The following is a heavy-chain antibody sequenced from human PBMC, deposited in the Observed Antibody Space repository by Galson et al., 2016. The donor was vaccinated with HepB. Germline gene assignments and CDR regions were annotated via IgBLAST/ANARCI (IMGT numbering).Heavy chain of an antibody. CDR3: VGDYSSFDAFDI. D-gene: IGHD4-17*01. CDR1: RFTFNTYW. J-gene: IGHJ3*02. Sequence: SLRLSCAASRFTFNTYWMNWVRQAPGKGLEWVSFISVTGEVIHYADSIQGRFTISRDNAKSSVCLEMNNLRVEDTAVYYCVGDYSSFDAFDIWGQGTMVTVSS. V-gene: IGHV3-21*01. CDR2: ISVTGEVI.